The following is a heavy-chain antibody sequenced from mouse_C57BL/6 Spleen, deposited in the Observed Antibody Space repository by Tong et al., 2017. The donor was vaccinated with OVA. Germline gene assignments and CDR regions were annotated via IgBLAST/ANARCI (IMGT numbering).Heavy chain of an antibody. Sequence: EVQLQESGEGLVKPGGSLKLSCAASGFTFSSYAMSWVRQTPEKRLEWVATISDGGSYTYYPDNVKGRFTISRDNAKNTLFLQMSSLKSEDTAMYYCARPEGSDGYYFDYWGQGTTLTVSS. V-gene: IGHV5-4*01. J-gene: IGHJ2*01. D-gene: IGHD2-3*01. CDR1: GFTFSSYA. CDR2: ISDGGSYT. CDR3: ARPEGSDGYYFDY.